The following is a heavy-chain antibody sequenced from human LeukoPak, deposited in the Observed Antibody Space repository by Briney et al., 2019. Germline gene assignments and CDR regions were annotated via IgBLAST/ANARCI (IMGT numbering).Heavy chain of an antibody. D-gene: IGHD3-22*01. CDR2: ISAYNGNT. V-gene: IGHV1-18*01. Sequence: ASVKVSCKASGYTFTSYGISWVRQAPGQGLEWMGWISAYNGNTNYAQKLQGRVTMTTDTSTSTAYMELRSLRSDDTAVYYCAREAGNYYDSSGSYNWFDPWGQGTLVTVSS. J-gene: IGHJ5*02. CDR3: AREAGNYYDSSGSYNWFDP. CDR1: GYTFTSYG.